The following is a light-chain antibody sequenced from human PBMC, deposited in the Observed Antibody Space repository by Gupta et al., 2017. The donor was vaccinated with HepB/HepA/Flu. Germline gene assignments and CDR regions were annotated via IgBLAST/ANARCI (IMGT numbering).Light chain of an antibody. CDR2: GNS. CDR3: QSYDSSLSGSWV. Sequence: QSVLTPPPSVSGAPGQRVTISCTGSSSNIGAGYDVHWYQQLPGTAPKRLIYGNSNRPSGGPDRFAGSKSGTSDSLAITGLQAEDEADYDGQSYDSSLSGSWVFGGGTKLTVL. J-gene: IGLJ3*02. CDR1: SSNIGAGYD. V-gene: IGLV1-40*01.